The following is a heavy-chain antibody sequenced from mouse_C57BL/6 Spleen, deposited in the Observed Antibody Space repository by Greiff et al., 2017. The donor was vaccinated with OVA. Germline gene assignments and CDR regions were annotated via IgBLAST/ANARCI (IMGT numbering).Heavy chain of an antibody. V-gene: IGHV5-17*01. J-gene: IGHJ4*01. CDR3: ARNYYCSRDAIDY. CDR2: ISSGSSTI. Sequence: DVQLVESGGGLVKPGGSLKLSCAASGFTFSDYGMHWVRQAPEKGLEWVAYISSGSSTIYYADTVKGRFTISRDNAKNTLFLQMTSLRAEDTAMYYCARNYYCSRDAIDYWGQGTSVTVSS. CDR1: GFTFSDYG. D-gene: IGHD1-1*01.